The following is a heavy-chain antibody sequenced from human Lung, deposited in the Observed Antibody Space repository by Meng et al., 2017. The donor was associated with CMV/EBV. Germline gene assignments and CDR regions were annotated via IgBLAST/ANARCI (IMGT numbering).Heavy chain of an antibody. CDR2: ISYTGNT. CDR1: GGSISTNY. CDR3: AGPDHMGASLHDPVEI. D-gene: IGHD1-26*01. J-gene: IGHJ3*02. Sequence: SETLSLTCTVSGGSISTNYWSWVRQPPGGGLEYIGHISYTGNTHYNPSLKSRVTISMDTSKNQFSLKLNSVTTADTAMYYCAGPDHMGASLHDPVEIWGQCTIVTFSS. V-gene: IGHV4-59*01.